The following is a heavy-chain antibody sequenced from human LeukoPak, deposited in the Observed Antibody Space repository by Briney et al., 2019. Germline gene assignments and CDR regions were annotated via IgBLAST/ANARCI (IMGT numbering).Heavy chain of an antibody. J-gene: IGHJ3*02. CDR2: TRNKANSYTT. V-gene: IGHV3-72*01. Sequence: PGGSLRLSCAASGFTFSDHYMDWVRQAPGKGLERVGRTRNKANSYTTEYAASVKGRFTISRDDSKSIAYLQMNSLKTEDTAVYYCTREFRYYVPLGAFDIWGQGTMVTVSS. D-gene: IGHD2/OR15-2a*01. CDR1: GFTFSDHY. CDR3: TREFRYYVPLGAFDI.